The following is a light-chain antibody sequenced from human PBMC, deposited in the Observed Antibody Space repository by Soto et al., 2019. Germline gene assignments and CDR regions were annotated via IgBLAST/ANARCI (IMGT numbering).Light chain of an antibody. CDR2: DVS. J-gene: IGLJ1*01. Sequence: QSVLTQPPSASGSPGQSVTISCTGTSSDVGGYNDVSWYQQHPGKAPKLIIYDVSKRPSGVPDRFSGSKSRNTSSRTVSGLQAEDEADYYCSSYAGSNNRYVFGTGTKLTVL. CDR3: SSYAGSNNRYV. CDR1: SSDVGGYND. V-gene: IGLV2-8*01.